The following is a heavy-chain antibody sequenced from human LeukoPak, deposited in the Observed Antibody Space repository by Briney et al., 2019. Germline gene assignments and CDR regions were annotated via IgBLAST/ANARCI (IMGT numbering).Heavy chain of an antibody. D-gene: IGHD5-18*01. CDR3: AAERVSYGHLVY. V-gene: IGHV3-21*01. CDR1: GFTFSSYS. J-gene: IGHJ4*02. Sequence: GGSLRLSCAASGFTFSSYSMNWVRQGPGKGLEWVSSISSSSSYIYYADSVKGRFTISRDNAKNSLYLQMNSLRAEDTAVYYCAAERVSYGHLVYWGQGTLVTVSS. CDR2: ISSSSSYI.